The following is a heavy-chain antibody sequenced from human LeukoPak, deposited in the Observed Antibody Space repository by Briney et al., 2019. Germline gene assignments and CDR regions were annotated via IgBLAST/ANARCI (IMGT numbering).Heavy chain of an antibody. CDR3: ARTVVAMGAFYYYYMDV. Sequence: GASVKVSCKASGGTFSSYAISWVRQAPGQGLEWMGGIIPIFGTANYAQKFQGRVTITADESTSTAYMELSSLGSEDTAVYYCARTVVAMGAFYYYYMDVWGKGTTVTISS. J-gene: IGHJ6*03. CDR1: GGTFSSYA. CDR2: IIPIFGTA. V-gene: IGHV1-69*13. D-gene: IGHD2-15*01.